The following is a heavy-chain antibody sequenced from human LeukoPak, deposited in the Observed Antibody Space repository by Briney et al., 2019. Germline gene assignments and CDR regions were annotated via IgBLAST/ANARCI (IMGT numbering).Heavy chain of an antibody. CDR2: ISYDGSNK. CDR1: GFTFSTYT. D-gene: IGHD6-13*01. V-gene: IGHV3-30*04. Sequence: PGGSLRLSCAASGFTFSTYTIHWVRQAPGKGLEWVAVISYDGSNKYYADSVKGRFTLSRDNSKDTLYLQMDSLRAEDTAVYSCARDPAGEAAADYYFDYWGQGTLVTVSS. CDR3: ARDPAGEAAADYYFDY. J-gene: IGHJ4*02.